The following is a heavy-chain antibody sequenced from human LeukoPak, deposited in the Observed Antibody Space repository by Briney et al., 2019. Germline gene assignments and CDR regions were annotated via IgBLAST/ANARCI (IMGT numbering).Heavy chain of an antibody. V-gene: IGHV3-23*01. CDR1: GFSFSNYA. CDR2: ITSDINT. D-gene: IGHD2-8*01. Sequence: PGGPLRLSCAASGFSFSNYAMSWVRQAPGKGLERVSTITSDINTHYADSVKGLVTISRDTSKNTLYLQMNSLRVEDTAVYYCAKSRDPYFINGICYDRKYYFDYWGQGTPVTVSS. CDR3: AKSRDPYFINGICYDRKYYFDY. J-gene: IGHJ4*02.